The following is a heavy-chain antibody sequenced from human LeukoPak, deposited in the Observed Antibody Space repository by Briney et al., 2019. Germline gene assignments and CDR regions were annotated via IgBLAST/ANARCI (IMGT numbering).Heavy chain of an antibody. V-gene: IGHV3-21*01. J-gene: IGHJ4*02. CDR1: GFTFSSYS. CDR2: ISSSSSYI. CDR3: ARVGYNWNDFDY. D-gene: IGHD1-1*01. Sequence: PGGSLRLSCAASGFTFSSYSMNWVRQAPGKGLEWVSSISSSSSYIYYADSVKGRFTISRDNARNSLYLQMNSLRAEDTAVYCCARVGYNWNDFDYWGQGTLVTVSS.